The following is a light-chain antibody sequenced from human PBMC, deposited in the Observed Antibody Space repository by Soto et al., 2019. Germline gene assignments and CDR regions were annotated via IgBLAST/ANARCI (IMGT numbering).Light chain of an antibody. V-gene: IGKV1-16*01. J-gene: IGKJ1*01. Sequence: DIQMTQAPSSLSASVGDRVTITFRASQGISSYLAWYQQKPGKAPKILIYDASTLQSGVPSRFSGSGSGTEFTLTIRSLQPDDFATYYCKQYNSYWTCGQGTKVDIK. CDR1: QGISSY. CDR3: KQYNSYWT. CDR2: DAS.